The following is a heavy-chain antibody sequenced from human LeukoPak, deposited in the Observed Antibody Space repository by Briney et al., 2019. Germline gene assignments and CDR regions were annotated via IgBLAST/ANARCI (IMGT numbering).Heavy chain of an antibody. CDR1: GYSISSGYY. J-gene: IGHJ3*02. CDR3: ARESYYDSSGYSHDAFDI. CDR2: IYYSGNT. Sequence: SETLSLTCTVSGYSISSGYYWGWIRPPPGKGLEWIGSIYYSGNTYYKSSLKSRVTIAVDTSKNQFSLKLNSVTAADTAVYYCARESYYDSSGYSHDAFDIWGQGTMVTVSS. D-gene: IGHD3-22*01. V-gene: IGHV4-38-2*02.